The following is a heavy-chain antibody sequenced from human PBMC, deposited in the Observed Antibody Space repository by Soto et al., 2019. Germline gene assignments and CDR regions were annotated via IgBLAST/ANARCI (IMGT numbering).Heavy chain of an antibody. CDR3: ARQGEHSSSYFFDS. V-gene: IGHV4-39*01. CDR1: GDSIDTSSYC. J-gene: IGHJ4*02. CDR2: VCYRGTT. D-gene: IGHD6-6*01. Sequence: SETLSLTXTVSGDSIDTSSYCWGWIRQPPGKGLEWIGSVCYRGTTYYNPSLKSRLTISVDTSKRQFSLKLSYVTAADTAVFYCARQGEHSSSYFFDSWGQGTLVTVSS.